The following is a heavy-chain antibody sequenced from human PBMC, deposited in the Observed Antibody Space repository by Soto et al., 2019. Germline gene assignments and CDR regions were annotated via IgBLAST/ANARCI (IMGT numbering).Heavy chain of an antibody. J-gene: IGHJ6*02. D-gene: IGHD6-19*01. CDR1: GFTFSSYA. CDR3: ARDIFWVAVAGTSQDAKSFYGMDV. Sequence: PGGSLRLSCAASGFTFSSYAMHWVRQAPGKGLEWVAVISYDGSNKYYADSVKGRFTISRDNSKNTLYLQMNSLRAEDTAVYYCARDIFWVAVAGTSQDAKSFYGMDVWGQGTTVTVSS. V-gene: IGHV3-30-3*01. CDR2: ISYDGSNK.